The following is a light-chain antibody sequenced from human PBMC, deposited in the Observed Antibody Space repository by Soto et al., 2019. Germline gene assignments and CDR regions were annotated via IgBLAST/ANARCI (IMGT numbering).Light chain of an antibody. CDR2: AAS. CDR1: QSVRGF. CDR3: HQYNDGLS. J-gene: IGKJ4*01. Sequence: ETVMTQSPAALSVSPGEGATLSCRASQSVRGFLAWYLQKPGQAPRLLIYAASTRATGIPARFSGSGSGTEFTLTISSLQSEDFGVYYCHQYNDGLSFGGGTKVEIK. V-gene: IGKV3-15*01.